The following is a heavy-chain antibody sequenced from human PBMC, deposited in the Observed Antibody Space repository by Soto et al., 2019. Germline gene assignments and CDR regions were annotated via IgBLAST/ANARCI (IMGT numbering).Heavy chain of an antibody. Sequence: GGSLRLSCAASGFTVSSNYMSWVRQAPGKGLEWVSLIYSGGSTYYTDSVKGRFTISRDNSKNTLYLQMNSLRAEDTAVYYCAREDWFDLWGQGTLVTVSS. J-gene: IGHJ5*02. V-gene: IGHV3-53*01. CDR3: AREDWFDL. CDR2: IYSGGST. CDR1: GFTVSSNY.